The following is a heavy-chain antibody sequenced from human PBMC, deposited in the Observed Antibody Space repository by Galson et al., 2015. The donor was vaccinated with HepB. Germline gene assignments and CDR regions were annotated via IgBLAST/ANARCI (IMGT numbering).Heavy chain of an antibody. CDR1: GFTFSSYS. CDR3: ARDYSSSWYSAPDY. Sequence: SLRLSCAASGFTFSSYSMNWVRQAPGKGLEWVSYISSGSSTKYYADSVKGRFTISRDNAKNSLYLQMNSLRAEDTAVYYCARDYSSSWYSAPDYGGQGTLVTVSS. V-gene: IGHV3-48*01. CDR2: ISSGSSTK. D-gene: IGHD6-13*01. J-gene: IGHJ4*02.